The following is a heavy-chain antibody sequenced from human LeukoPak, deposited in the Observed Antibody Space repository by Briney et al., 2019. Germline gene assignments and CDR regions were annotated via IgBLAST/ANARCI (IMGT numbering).Heavy chain of an antibody. J-gene: IGHJ4*02. CDR3: ARDLVDGVGAPGAY. CDR2: INTYNGNT. Sequence: ASVKVSCKASGYTFTNYGITWMRQAPGQGLEWMGWINTYNGNTNYAQKLQGRVTITTDTSTSTAYMELRSLRSDDTAVFYCARDLVDGVGAPGAYWGQGALVTISS. D-gene: IGHD1-26*01. V-gene: IGHV1-18*01. CDR1: GYTFTNYG.